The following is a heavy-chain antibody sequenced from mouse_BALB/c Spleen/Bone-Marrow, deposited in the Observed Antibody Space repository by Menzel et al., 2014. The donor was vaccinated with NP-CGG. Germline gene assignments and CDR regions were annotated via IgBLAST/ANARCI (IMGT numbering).Heavy chain of an antibody. D-gene: IGHD2-3*01. CDR3: ARLDGYYVAMDY. V-gene: IGHV1S29*02. Sequence: EVQLQQSGPELVKPGASVKISCKASGYTFTDYNMHWVKQSHGKSFEWIGYIYPYNGGTGYNQKFKSKATLTVDNSSSTAYMELRSLTSEDSAVYYCARLDGYYVAMDYWGQGTSVTVSS. CDR1: GYTFTDYN. CDR2: IYPYNGGT. J-gene: IGHJ4*01.